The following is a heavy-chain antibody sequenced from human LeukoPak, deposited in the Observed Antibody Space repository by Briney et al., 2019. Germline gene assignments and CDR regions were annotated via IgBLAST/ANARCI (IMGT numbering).Heavy chain of an antibody. CDR2: ISVYNGNT. V-gene: IGHV1-18*01. D-gene: IGHD2-15*01. CDR3: ARGYCSGGRCYDILNYQYGMDV. CDR1: GYTFTSYG. Sequence: ASVKVSCKASGYTFTSYGVSWVRQAPGQGPEWMGWISVYNGNTNYAQRLQGGVTMTTDTSTSTAYMELRSLRSDDTAVYYCARGYCSGGRCYDILNYQYGMDVWGQGTTVTVSS. J-gene: IGHJ6*02.